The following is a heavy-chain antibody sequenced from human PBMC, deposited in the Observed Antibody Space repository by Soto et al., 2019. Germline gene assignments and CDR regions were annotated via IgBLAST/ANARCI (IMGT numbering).Heavy chain of an antibody. CDR3: AGGLTTAARLDY. Sequence: VQLVESGGGLIQPGGSLRLSCAASGFTVSNNHMTWVRQAAGKGLELVSVVHGGGSTSYADSVKGRVTISRANSKNTLSLQMHSLRAKATAIYSCAGGLTTAARLDYWGRGTLFTVSS. CDR1: GFTVSNNH. D-gene: IGHD3-9*01. CDR2: VHGGGST. J-gene: IGHJ4*02. V-gene: IGHV3-53*01.